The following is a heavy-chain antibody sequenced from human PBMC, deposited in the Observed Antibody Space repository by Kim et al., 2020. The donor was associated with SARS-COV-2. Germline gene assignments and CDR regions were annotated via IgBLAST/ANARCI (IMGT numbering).Heavy chain of an antibody. CDR3: ARHGSGYSSNWRGSGRAFDI. CDR2: IYPGDSET. Sequence: GESLKISCKGSGYSFTNFWIGWVRQMPGKGLEWMGIIYPGDSETRYSPSFQGQVTISADKSISTAYLQWSSLKASDSAMYYCARHGSGYSSNWRGSGRAFDIWGQGTMVTVSS. CDR1: GYSFTNFW. J-gene: IGHJ3*02. D-gene: IGHD6-13*01. V-gene: IGHV5-51*01.